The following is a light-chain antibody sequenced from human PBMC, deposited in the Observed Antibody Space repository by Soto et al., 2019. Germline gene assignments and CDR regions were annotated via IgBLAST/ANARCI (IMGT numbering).Light chain of an antibody. CDR1: QSVSSSY. CDR3: QQYNNWPT. J-gene: IGKJ5*01. V-gene: IGKV3-20*01. CDR2: RAS. Sequence: EIVLTQSPGTLSLSPGERATLSCRASQSVSSSYLAWYQQKPGQAPRLLIYRASSRATGIPDRFSGSGSGTEFTLTISNLQSEDFAVYYCQQYNNWPTFGQGTRLEIK.